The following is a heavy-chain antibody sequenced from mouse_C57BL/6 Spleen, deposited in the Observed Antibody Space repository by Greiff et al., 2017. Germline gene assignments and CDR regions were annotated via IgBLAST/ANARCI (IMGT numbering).Heavy chain of an antibody. CDR1: GYTFTSYW. CDR3: ARDSSGYYYCDY. D-gene: IGHD3-2*02. CDR2: IDPSGSET. V-gene: IGHV1-52*01. J-gene: IGHJ2*01. Sequence: QVKLQQPGAELVRPGSSVKLSCKASGYTFTSYWMHWVKQRPIQGLEWIGNIDPSGSETHYNQKFKDKATLTVDKSTSTAYMLLSMLTSEDSAVYYGARDSSGYYYCDYWGQGTTLTVSS.